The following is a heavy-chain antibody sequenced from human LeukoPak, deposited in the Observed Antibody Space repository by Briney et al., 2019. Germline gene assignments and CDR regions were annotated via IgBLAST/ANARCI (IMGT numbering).Heavy chain of an antibody. D-gene: IGHD5-18*01. CDR1: GGSISSYY. Sequence: SETLSLTCTVSGGSISSYYWSWIRQSAGKGLEWIGRIYTSGSTNYNPSLKSRVSMSVDTSKNQFSLKLSSVTAADTAVYYCASRGYSYGTLYYFDYWGQGTLVTVSS. CDR3: ASRGYSYGTLYYFDY. J-gene: IGHJ4*02. V-gene: IGHV4-4*07. CDR2: IYTSGST.